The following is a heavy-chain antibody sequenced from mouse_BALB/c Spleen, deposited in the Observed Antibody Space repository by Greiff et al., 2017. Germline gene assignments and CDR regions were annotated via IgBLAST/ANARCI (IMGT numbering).Heavy chain of an antibody. J-gene: IGHJ1*01. D-gene: IGHD2-4*01. CDR1: GFTFNTYA. V-gene: IGHV10-1*02. CDR3: VRHGITRYFDV. CDR2: IRSKSNNYAT. Sequence: EAGGGLVQPKGSLKLSCAASGFTFNTYAMNWVRQAPGKGLEWVARIRSKSNNYATYYADSVKDRFTISRDDSQSMLYLQMNNLKTEDTAMYYCVRHGITRYFDVWGAGTTVTVSS.